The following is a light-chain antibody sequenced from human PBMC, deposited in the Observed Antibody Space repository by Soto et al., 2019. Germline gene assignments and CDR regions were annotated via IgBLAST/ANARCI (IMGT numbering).Light chain of an antibody. CDR2: DAS. V-gene: IGKV3-11*01. Sequence: EIVLTQSPATLSLSPGERATLSCRASQSVSSYLAWYQQKPGQAPRLLIYDASNWATGIPARFSGSGSGTDFTLTISSLEPEDFAVYYCQQRSNWPPETFGPGTKVDIK. CDR3: QQRSNWPPET. J-gene: IGKJ3*01. CDR1: QSVSSY.